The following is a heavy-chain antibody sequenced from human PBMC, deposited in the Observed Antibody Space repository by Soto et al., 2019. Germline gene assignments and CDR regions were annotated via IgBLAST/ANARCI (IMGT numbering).Heavy chain of an antibody. D-gene: IGHD6-13*01. CDR1: GYTFTSYD. CDR3: ARELAAAVPFYYYYYMDV. Sequence: GASVKVSCKASGYTFTSYDINWVRQATGQGLEWMGWLNPNSGNTGYAQKFQGRVTMTRNTSISTAYMELSSLRSEDTAMYYCARELAAAVPFYYYYYMDVWGKGTTVTVSS. J-gene: IGHJ6*03. V-gene: IGHV1-8*01. CDR2: LNPNSGNT.